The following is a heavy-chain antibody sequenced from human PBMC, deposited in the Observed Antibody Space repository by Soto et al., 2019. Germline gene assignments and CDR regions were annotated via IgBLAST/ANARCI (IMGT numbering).Heavy chain of an antibody. CDR2: IYPGDSDT. CDR3: ARHRYYDSSGYYYDY. Sequence: GESLKISCKGSGYRFTSYWIAWVRQMPGKGLEWMGIIYPGDSDTRYSPSFQGQVTISADKSISTAYLQWSSLKASDTAMYYCARHRYYDSSGYYYDYWGQGTLVTVSS. V-gene: IGHV5-51*01. J-gene: IGHJ4*02. D-gene: IGHD3-22*01. CDR1: GYRFTSYW.